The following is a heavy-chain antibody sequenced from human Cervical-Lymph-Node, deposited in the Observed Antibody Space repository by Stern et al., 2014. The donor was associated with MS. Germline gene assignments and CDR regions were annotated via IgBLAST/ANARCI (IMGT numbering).Heavy chain of an antibody. D-gene: IGHD3-16*01. CDR3: ARSDRLWGSFDY. V-gene: IGHV4-31*03. Sequence: VQLVESGPGLVKPSQTLSLTCTVSGASISTVGYYWSWIRQHPGKGLEWIDYISYIGSTYYNPSLKSRVSISADTSKNQFSLNLTSVTAADTALYYCARSDRLWGSFDYWGQGTLVAVSS. CDR2: ISYIGST. CDR1: GASISTVGYY. J-gene: IGHJ4*02.